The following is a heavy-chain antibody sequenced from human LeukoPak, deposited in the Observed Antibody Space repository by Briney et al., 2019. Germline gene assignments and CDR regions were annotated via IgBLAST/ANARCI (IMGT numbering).Heavy chain of an antibody. CDR1: GYPFTTYD. CDR2: MNPNRVNT. CDR3: TRVRNYYHGMDV. V-gene: IGHV1-8*01. Sequence: ASVKVSCKTSGYPFTTYDINWVRQAPGQGLEWLGWMNPNRVNTGYAQKFQGRLTMTRNTSISTAYMELSSLTSEDTAVYYCTRVRNYYHGMDVWGQGTTVTVSS. J-gene: IGHJ6*02.